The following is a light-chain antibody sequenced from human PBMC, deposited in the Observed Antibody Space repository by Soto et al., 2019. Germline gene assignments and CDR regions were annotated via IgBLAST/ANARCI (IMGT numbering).Light chain of an antibody. CDR1: QSLLHSNGYNY. CDR2: LGS. CDR3: MQALQTWT. Sequence: DLVMTQSPLSLPVTPGEPASISCRSSQSLLHSNGYNYLDWYLQKPGQSPQLLIYLGSNQASGVPDRFSGCGSGTYFTLKISRVEAEDVGVYYCMQALQTWTFGQGTKVEIK. J-gene: IGKJ1*01. V-gene: IGKV2-28*01.